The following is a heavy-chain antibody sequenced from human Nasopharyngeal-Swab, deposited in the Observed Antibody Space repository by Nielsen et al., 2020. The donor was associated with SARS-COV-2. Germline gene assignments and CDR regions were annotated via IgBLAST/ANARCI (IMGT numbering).Heavy chain of an antibody. V-gene: IGHV4-4*02. D-gene: IGHD2-2*01. J-gene: IGHJ6*03. Sequence: SETLSLTCAVSGGSVGSNDWWTWVRQSPGKGLEWIGEVSHSGSINYNPSLKSRVTLSMDKSKRQFSLRLTSVSAADTAVYFRARGDLVVVPSPILGLGPFFYYFYLDVWGKGTTVTVSS. CDR1: GGSVGSNDW. CDR2: VSHSGSI. CDR3: ARGDLVVVPSPILGLGPFFYYFYLDV.